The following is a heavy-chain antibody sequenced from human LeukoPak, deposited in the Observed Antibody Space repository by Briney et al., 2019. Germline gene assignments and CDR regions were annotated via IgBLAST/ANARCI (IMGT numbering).Heavy chain of an antibody. CDR2: IYSGGST. CDR1: GFTVSSNY. J-gene: IGHJ4*02. D-gene: IGHD3-9*01. Sequence: GGSLRLSCAASGFTVSSNYMSWVRQAPGKGLEWVSVIYSGGSTYYADSVKGRFTISRDNSKNTLYLQMNSLRAEDTAVYYCAREGTDDILTGYSFFWGQGTLVTVSS. CDR3: AREGTDDILTGYSFF. V-gene: IGHV3-53*01.